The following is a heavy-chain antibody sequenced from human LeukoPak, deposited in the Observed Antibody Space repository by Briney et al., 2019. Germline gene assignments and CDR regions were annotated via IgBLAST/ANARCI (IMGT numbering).Heavy chain of an antibody. J-gene: IGHJ4*02. CDR3: AKVSLRGMIVVAPDY. CDR1: GFTFSSYG. Sequence: PGGSLRLSCAASGFTFSSYGMHWVRQAPGKGLEWVAIISYDGSNKYYADSVKGRFTISRDDSKNTLYLQMNSLRAEDTAVYYCAKVSLRGMIVVAPDYWGQGTLVTVSS. V-gene: IGHV3-30*18. CDR2: ISYDGSNK. D-gene: IGHD3-22*01.